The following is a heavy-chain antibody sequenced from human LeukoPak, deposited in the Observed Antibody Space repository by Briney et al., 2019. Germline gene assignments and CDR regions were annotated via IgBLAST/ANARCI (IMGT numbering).Heavy chain of an antibody. CDR1: GFTFSSYA. CDR2: ISGSGGST. D-gene: IGHD3-22*01. Sequence: PGGSLRLSCAASGFTFSSYAMHWVRQAPGKGLEWVSAISGSGGSTYYADSVKGRFTISRDNSKNTLYLQMNSLRAEDTAVYYCARRNYYDSSGLMGGFDYWGQGTLVTVSS. CDR3: ARRNYYDSSGLMGGFDY. J-gene: IGHJ4*02. V-gene: IGHV3-23*01.